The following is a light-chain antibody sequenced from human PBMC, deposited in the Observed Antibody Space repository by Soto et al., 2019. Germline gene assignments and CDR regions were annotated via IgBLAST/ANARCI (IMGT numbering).Light chain of an antibody. CDR1: QGISSY. CDR3: QQYNSYLWT. Sequence: IQLTQSPSSLSASLGDRVTITCRASQGISSYLAWYQQKPGKAPKLLIYAASTLQSGVPSRFSGSGSGTEFTLTISSLQPDDFATYYCQQYNSYLWTFGQGTKVDIK. J-gene: IGKJ1*01. V-gene: IGKV1-9*01. CDR2: AAS.